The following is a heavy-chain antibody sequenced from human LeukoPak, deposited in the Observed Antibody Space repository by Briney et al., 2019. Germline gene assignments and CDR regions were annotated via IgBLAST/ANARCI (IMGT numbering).Heavy chain of an antibody. CDR3: ARGGGVCSSTSCRAYYYYYYYYMDV. V-gene: IGHV1-8*03. CDR1: GYTFTSYD. D-gene: IGHD2-2*01. J-gene: IGHJ6*03. Sequence: GASVKVSCKASGYTFTSYDINWVRQATGQGLEWMGWMNPNSGNTGYAQKFQGRVTITRNTSISTAYMELSSLRSEDTAVYYCARGGGVCSSTSCRAYYYYYYYYMDVWGKGTTVTVSS. CDR2: MNPNSGNT.